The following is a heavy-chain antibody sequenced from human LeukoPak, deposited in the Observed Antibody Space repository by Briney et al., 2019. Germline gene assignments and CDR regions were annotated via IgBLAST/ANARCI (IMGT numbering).Heavy chain of an antibody. CDR1: GGSISSYY. CDR2: IYYSGST. J-gene: IGHJ4*02. CDR3: ARHAMVRGVINY. Sequence: SETLSLTCTVSGGSISSYYWSWIRQPPGKGLEWIGYIYYSGSTNYNPSLKSRVTISVDTSKNQFSLKLSSVTAADTAVYYCARHAMVRGVINYWGQGTLVTVSS. D-gene: IGHD3-10*01. V-gene: IGHV4-59*08.